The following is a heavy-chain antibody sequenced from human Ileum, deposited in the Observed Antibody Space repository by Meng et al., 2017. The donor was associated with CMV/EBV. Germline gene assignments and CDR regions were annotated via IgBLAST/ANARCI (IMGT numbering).Heavy chain of an antibody. CDR3: TRSGSPGLVRYGTDV. Sequence: GESLKISCAASGFSFSSYWMNWVRQAPGKGLEWVAVMSHDGSNVYYADSVEGRFTISRDNSKNTVSLQMNSLTTEDTALYYCTRSGSPGLVRYGTDVWGQGTTVTVSS. CDR1: GFSFSSYW. V-gene: IGHV3-30*03. CDR2: MSHDGSNV. J-gene: IGHJ6*02. D-gene: IGHD6-6*01.